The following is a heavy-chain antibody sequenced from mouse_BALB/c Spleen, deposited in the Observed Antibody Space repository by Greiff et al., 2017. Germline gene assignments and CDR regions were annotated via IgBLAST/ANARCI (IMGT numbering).Heavy chain of an antibody. Sequence: EVKLMESGPSLVKPSQTLSLTCSVTGDSITSGYWNWIRKFPGNKLEYMGYISYSGSTYYNPPLKSRISITRDTSKNQYYLQLNSVTTEDTATDYYACFYDYAYYAMDYWGQGTSVTVSA. J-gene: IGHJ4*01. D-gene: IGHD2-4*01. CDR3: ACFYDYAYYAMDY. CDR1: GDSITSGY. CDR2: ISYSGST. V-gene: IGHV3-8*02.